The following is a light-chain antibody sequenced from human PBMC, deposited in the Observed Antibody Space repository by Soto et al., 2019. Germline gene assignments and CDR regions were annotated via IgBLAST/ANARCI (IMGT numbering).Light chain of an antibody. V-gene: IGLV2-8*01. Sequence: QSVLTQPPSASGSPGQSVTISCTGTSSDVGGYNYVSWYQQHPGKAPKLMIYEVSKRPSGVPDRFSGSKSGNTASLTVSGFQAEDEADYYCSSYVGSNILFGTGTKLTVL. CDR1: SSDVGGYNY. J-gene: IGLJ1*01. CDR3: SSYVGSNIL. CDR2: EVS.